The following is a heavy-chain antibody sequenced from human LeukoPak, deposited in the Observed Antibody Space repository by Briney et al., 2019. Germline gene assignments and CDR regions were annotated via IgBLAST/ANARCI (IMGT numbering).Heavy chain of an antibody. CDR1: GFTFSSYA. Sequence: GGSLRLACAASGFTFSSYAMSWVRQAPGKGLEWVSAISGSGGSTYYADSVKGRFTISRDNSKDTLYLQMNSLRVEDTAVYYCAKKAGIAAAAYYFDYWGQGTLVTVSS. CDR3: AKKAGIAAAAYYFDY. CDR2: ISGSGGST. J-gene: IGHJ4*02. D-gene: IGHD6-13*01. V-gene: IGHV3-23*01.